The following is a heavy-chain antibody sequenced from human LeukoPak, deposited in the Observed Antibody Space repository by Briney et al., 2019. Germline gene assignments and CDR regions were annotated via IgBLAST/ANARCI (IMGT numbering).Heavy chain of an antibody. CDR3: ARDRTGDYPLGMDV. Sequence: PGGSLRLSCAASGFTFSTYGMHWVRQAPGKGLEWVAFIRYDESRKYYADSVKGRFTISRDNSKNTLYLQMNSLRAEDTAVYYCARDRTGDYPLGMDVWGQGTTVTVSS. V-gene: IGHV3-30*02. CDR1: GFTFSTYG. D-gene: IGHD4-17*01. CDR2: IRYDESRK. J-gene: IGHJ6*02.